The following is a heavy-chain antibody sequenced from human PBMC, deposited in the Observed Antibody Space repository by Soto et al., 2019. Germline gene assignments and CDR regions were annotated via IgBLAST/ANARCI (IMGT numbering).Heavy chain of an antibody. D-gene: IGHD6-6*01. CDR1: GGSISSGDYY. CDR3: ARVPTIAARPSQFDY. Sequence: PSLTCTVSGGSISSGDYYWSWIRQPPGKGLEWIGYIYYSGSTYYNPSLKSRVTISVDTSKNQFSLKLSSVTAADTAVYYCARVPTIAARPSQFDYWGQGTLVTVSS. J-gene: IGHJ4*02. CDR2: IYYSGST. V-gene: IGHV4-30-4*01.